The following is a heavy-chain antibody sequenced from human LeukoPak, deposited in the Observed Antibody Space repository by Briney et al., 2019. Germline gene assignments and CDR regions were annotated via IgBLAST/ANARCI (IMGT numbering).Heavy chain of an antibody. D-gene: IGHD3-10*01. V-gene: IGHV1-46*01. J-gene: IGHJ4*02. CDR2: INPSGGST. CDR1: GGTFSNYA. CDR3: ARRHFGSGTYVDY. Sequence: GASVKVSCKASGGTFSNYALSWVRQAPGQGLEWMGIINPSGGSTSYAQKFQGRVTMTRDMSTSTVYMELSSLRSDDTAVYYCARRHFGSGTYVDYWGQGTLVTVSS.